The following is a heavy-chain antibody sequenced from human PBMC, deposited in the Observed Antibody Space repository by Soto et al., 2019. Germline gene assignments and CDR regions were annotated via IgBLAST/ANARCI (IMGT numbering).Heavy chain of an antibody. CDR1: GGSFNGYY. D-gene: IGHD3-10*01. V-gene: IGHV4-34*01. J-gene: IGHJ6*03. CDR3: ARGGSVNYYYYYMDV. Sequence: QVQLQQWGAGLLKPSETLSLTCAVYGGSFNGYYWSWIRQPPGKGLEWIGEINHSGNTNYNPSFKRRVTMSVDTSKDQCSLTVSSGTAADAAVYYCARGGSVNYYYYYMDVWGKGTTVTVSS. CDR2: INHSGNT.